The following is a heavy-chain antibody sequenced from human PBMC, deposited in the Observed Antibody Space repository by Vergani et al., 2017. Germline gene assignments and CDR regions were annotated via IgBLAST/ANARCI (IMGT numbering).Heavy chain of an antibody. Sequence: QVQLVESGGGVFQRGGSLRLSCATSGFTLSNYDMQWIRQGPGKGLEFVAFIQFDGSIQYYADSVKGRFTLSRDFSKNTLYLQMNSLRTDDTATYYCAKHFRGWGIDYWGQGTQVIVSS. D-gene: IGHD3-16*01. V-gene: IGHV3-30*02. CDR1: GFTLSNYD. J-gene: IGHJ4*02. CDR2: IQFDGSIQ. CDR3: AKHFRGWGIDY.